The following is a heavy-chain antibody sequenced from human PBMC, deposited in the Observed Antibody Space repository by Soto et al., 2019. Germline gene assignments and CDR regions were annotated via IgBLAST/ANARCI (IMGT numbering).Heavy chain of an antibody. Sequence: QVRLVQSGAEVKEPGDSVRVSCEASGYTFTAYHIHWVRQAPGQGLEWMGWINPKFGDTGYAQDFQGRVSMTSDMSISTVYMELSRLTSDDTTIYYRARNMDYYYGQGSGNGHGVWGQGTTVTVFS. CDR1: GYTFTAYH. CDR2: INPKFGDT. D-gene: IGHD3-10*01. CDR3: ARNMDYYYGQGSGNGHGV. V-gene: IGHV1-2*02. J-gene: IGHJ6*02.